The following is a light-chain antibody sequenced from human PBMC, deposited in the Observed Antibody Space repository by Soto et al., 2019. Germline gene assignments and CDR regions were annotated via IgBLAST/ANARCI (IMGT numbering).Light chain of an antibody. Sequence: EIVLTQSPGTLSLSPGEGATLSCRASQSVSTNFFAWYQQKPGQAPRLLIYGASTRATGIPDRFSGSGSGTDFTLTISRLEPEDFAVYYCQQFGRTSRTFGQGTKVELK. J-gene: IGKJ1*01. CDR2: GAS. CDR3: QQFGRTSRT. CDR1: QSVSTNF. V-gene: IGKV3-20*01.